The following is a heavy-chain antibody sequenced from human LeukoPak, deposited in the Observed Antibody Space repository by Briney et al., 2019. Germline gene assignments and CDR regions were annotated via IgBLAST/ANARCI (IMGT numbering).Heavy chain of an antibody. CDR1: GGTFSSYA. V-gene: IGHV1-69*04. CDR2: IIPILGVA. CDR3: ARAIDYLHSYCSGGSCYPWYFDL. J-gene: IGHJ2*01. D-gene: IGHD2-15*01. Sequence: SVKVSCKASGGTFSSYAISWVRQAPGQGLEWMGRIIPILGVANYAQKFQGRVTITADKSTSTAYMELSSLRSEDTAVYYCARAIDYLHSYCSGGSCYPWYFDLWGRGTLVTVSS.